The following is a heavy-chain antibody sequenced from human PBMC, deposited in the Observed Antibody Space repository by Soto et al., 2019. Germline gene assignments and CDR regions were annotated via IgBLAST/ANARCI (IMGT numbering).Heavy chain of an antibody. CDR3: ASYYYDSSAHVDY. CDR2: IYYSGIT. D-gene: IGHD3-22*01. Sequence: PSETLSLTCTVSGGSISSYYWSWIRQPPGKGLEWIGYIYYSGITNYNPSLKSRVTISVDTSKNQFSLKLSSVTAADTAVYYCASYYYDSSAHVDYWGQGTLVTVSS. V-gene: IGHV4-59*01. J-gene: IGHJ4*02. CDR1: GGSISSYY.